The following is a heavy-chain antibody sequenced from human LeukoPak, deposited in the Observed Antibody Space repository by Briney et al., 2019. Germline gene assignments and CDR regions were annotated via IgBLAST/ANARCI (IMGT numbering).Heavy chain of an antibody. D-gene: IGHD1-26*01. CDR3: AKSLVGATRGDAFDI. V-gene: IGHV3-23*01. CDR1: GFTFSSYA. CDR2: ISGSGGST. J-gene: IGHJ3*02. Sequence: TGGSLRLSCAASGFTFSSYAMSWVRQAPGKGLEWVSAISGSGGSTYYADFVKGRFTISRDNSKNTLYLQMNSLRAEDTAVYYCAKSLVGATRGDAFDIWGQGTMVTVSS.